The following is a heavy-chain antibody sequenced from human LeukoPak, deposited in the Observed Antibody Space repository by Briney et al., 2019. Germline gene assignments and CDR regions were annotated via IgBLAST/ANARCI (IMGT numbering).Heavy chain of an antibody. J-gene: IGHJ3*02. CDR1: GGSISSSNW. CDR3: ASSPPSGYDAFDI. Sequence: TLSLTCAVSGGSISSSNWWSWIRQHPGKGLEWIGYIYYSGSTYYNPSLKSRVTISVDTSKNQFSLKLSSVTAADTAVYYCASSPPSGYDAFDIWGQGTMVTVSS. D-gene: IGHD5-12*01. CDR2: IYYSGST. V-gene: IGHV4-31*11.